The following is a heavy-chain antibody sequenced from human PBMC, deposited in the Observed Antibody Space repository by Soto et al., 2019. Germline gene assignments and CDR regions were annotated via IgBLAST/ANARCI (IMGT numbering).Heavy chain of an antibody. J-gene: IGHJ4*02. CDR1: GGTFSSYT. D-gene: IGHD2-2*01. CDR2: IIPILGIA. Sequence: ASVKVSCKASGGTFSSYTISWVRQAPGQGLEWMGRIIPILGIANYAQKFQGRVTITADKSTSTAYMELSSLRSEDTAVYYCATDYLGYCSSTSCKPADYWGQGTLVTVSS. V-gene: IGHV1-69*02. CDR3: ATDYLGYCSSTSCKPADY.